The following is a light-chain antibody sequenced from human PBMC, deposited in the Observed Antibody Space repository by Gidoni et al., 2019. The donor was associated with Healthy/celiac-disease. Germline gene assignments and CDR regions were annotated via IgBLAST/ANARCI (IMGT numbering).Light chain of an antibody. CDR1: SSNIGASYD. V-gene: IGLV1-40*01. CDR3: QSYDSSLSGRGV. Sequence: QSVLTQPPSVSGPPGPSVTLPCTGSSSNIGASYDVHWYRQLPGTAPKLLIYVNNNRPSGVPGRFSGFKSGNSASLAITGLQAEDEADYYCQSYDSSLSGRGVFGGGTKLTVL. CDR2: VNN. J-gene: IGLJ2*01.